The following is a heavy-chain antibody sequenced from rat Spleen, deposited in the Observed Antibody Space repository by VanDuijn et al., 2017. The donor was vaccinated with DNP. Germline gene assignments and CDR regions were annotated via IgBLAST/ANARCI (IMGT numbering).Heavy chain of an antibody. J-gene: IGHJ2*01. CDR3: TNDWELYY. D-gene: IGHD5-1*01. V-gene: IGHV5-25*01. CDR2: ITNTGGST. Sequence: EVQLVESGGGLVQPGRSMKLSCAASGFTFSNYYMAWVRQAPTKGLEWVASITNTGGSTYYPDSVKGRFTISRDDAKSTLYLQMNSLRSEDTATYYCTNDWELYYWGQGVMVTVSS. CDR1: GFTFSNYY.